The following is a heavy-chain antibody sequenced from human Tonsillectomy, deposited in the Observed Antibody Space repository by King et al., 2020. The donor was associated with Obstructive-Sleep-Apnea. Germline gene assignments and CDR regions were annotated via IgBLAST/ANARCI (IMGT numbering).Heavy chain of an antibody. D-gene: IGHD2-21*02. J-gene: IGHJ4*02. CDR2: IYDSGNT. CDR1: GDSISSSTW. V-gene: IGHV4-4*02. Sequence: VQLQESGPGLVKPSGTLSLTCGVSGDSISSSTWWSWVRQPAGKGLEWIGEIYDSGNTNYNPSLKSRVAISVDKSKNQFSLNLSSVTVADTALYYCARGAVTGYYFDYWGQGTLVTVSS. CDR3: ARGAVTGYYFDY.